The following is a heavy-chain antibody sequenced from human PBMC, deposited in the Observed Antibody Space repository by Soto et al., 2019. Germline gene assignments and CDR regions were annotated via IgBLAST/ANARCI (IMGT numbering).Heavy chain of an antibody. Sequence: GGSLRLSCAASGFTFSSYGMHWVRQAPGKGLEWVAVISYDGSNKYYADSVKGRFTISRDNSKNTLYLQMNSLRAEDTAVYYCAKAIVEQRYYDSSGYYYYYYGMDVWGQGTPVTVSS. CDR3: AKAIVEQRYYDSSGYYYYYYGMDV. CDR1: GFTFSSYG. CDR2: ISYDGSNK. V-gene: IGHV3-30*18. J-gene: IGHJ6*02. D-gene: IGHD3-22*01.